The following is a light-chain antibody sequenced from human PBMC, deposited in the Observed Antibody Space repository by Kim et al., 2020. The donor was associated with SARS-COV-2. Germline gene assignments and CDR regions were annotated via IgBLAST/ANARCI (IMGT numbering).Light chain of an antibody. V-gene: IGKV1-39*01. Sequence: SASVGDRVTITCRASQTISNYLNWYQEIPGKAPKLLIYAASSLQSGVPSRFSGSGSGTDFTLTISSLQAEDFATYHCQQSYISPVTFGQGTKVEI. CDR3: QQSYISPVT. CDR2: AAS. CDR1: QTISNY. J-gene: IGKJ1*01.